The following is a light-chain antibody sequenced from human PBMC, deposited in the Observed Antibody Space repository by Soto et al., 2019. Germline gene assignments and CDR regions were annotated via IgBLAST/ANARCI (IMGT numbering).Light chain of an antibody. CDR1: SSDVGGYNY. CDR2: EVS. J-gene: IGLJ1*01. Sequence: QSALTQPASVSGSPGQSITISCTGTSSDVGGYNYVSWYQHHPGKAPKLMIHEVSDRPSGISNRFSGSKSGNTASLAISGLQAEDEADYYCSSYTSATTYVFGTGTQLTVL. CDR3: SSYTSATTYV. V-gene: IGLV2-14*01.